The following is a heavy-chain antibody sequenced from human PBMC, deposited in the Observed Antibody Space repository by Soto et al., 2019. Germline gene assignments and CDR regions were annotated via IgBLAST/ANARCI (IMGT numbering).Heavy chain of an antibody. CDR1: GFTFSSYW. V-gene: IGHV3-7*03. Sequence: GGSLRLSCAASGFTFSSYWMSWVRQAPGKGLEWVANIKQDGSEKYYVDSVKGRFTISRDNAKSSLYLQMNSLRAEDTAVYYCARDCRGSYCAYYYYGMDVWGQGTTVTVSS. D-gene: IGHD1-26*01. CDR3: ARDCRGSYCAYYYYGMDV. J-gene: IGHJ6*02. CDR2: IKQDGSEK.